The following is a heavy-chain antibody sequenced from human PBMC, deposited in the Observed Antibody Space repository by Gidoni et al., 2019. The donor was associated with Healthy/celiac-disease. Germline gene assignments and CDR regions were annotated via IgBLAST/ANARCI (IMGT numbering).Heavy chain of an antibody. CDR2: IKQDGSEK. CDR1: GFTFSNYW. D-gene: IGHD2-2*01. J-gene: IGHJ4*02. Sequence: EVQLVESGGGLVQPGGSLRLSCSASGFTFSNYWMSGVRQAPGKGLEWVANIKQDGSEKYYVDSVRGRLTISRDNAKNSLFLQMNSLRAEDTAVYYCAPAHFDYWGQGTLVTVSS. V-gene: IGHV3-7*01. CDR3: APAHFDY.